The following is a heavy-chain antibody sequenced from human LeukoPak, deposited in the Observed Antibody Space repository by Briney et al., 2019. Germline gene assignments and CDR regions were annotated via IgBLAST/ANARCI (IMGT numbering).Heavy chain of an antibody. V-gene: IGHV4-34*01. D-gene: IGHD2-15*01. CDR1: GGSLTGYD. Sequence: SETLSLTCAVYGGSLTGYDWHWIRQSPGKGLEWIGEMNHSGTSNYNPSLKSRVTISVDTSKNQFSLKLSSVTAADTAVYYCARQYCSGGSCYSPGRRAFDIWGQGTMVTVSS. CDR3: ARQYCSGGSCYSPGRRAFDI. CDR2: MNHSGTS. J-gene: IGHJ3*02.